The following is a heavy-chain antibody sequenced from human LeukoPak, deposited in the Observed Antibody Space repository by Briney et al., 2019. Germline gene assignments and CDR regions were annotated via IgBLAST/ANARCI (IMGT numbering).Heavy chain of an antibody. Sequence: PSETLSLTCTVSGGSISSSSYYWGWIRQPPGKGLEWIGSIYYSGSTYYNPSLKSRVTISVDTSKNQFSLKLSSVTAADTAVYYCARVGVGATMGAFYFDYWGQGTLVTVSS. V-gene: IGHV4-39*07. CDR1: GGSISSSSYY. D-gene: IGHD1-26*01. J-gene: IGHJ4*02. CDR2: IYYSGST. CDR3: ARVGVGATMGAFYFDY.